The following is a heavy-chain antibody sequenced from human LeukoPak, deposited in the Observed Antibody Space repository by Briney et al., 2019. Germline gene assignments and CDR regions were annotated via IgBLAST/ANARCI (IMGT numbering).Heavy chain of an antibody. D-gene: IGHD6-19*01. CDR3: ARVSSGWFDFDY. CDR1: GYTFTSYD. V-gene: IGHV1-8*01. CDR2: MNPNSGNT. J-gene: IGHJ4*02. Sequence: ASVKVSCKASGYTFTSYDINWVRQATGQGLEWMGWMNPNSGNTGYAQKFQGRVTMTRNTSISTAYMELSSLRSEDTAVYYCARVSSGWFDFDYWGQGTLVTVSS.